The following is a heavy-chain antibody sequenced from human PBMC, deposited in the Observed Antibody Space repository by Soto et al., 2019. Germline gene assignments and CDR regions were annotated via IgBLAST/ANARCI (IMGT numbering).Heavy chain of an antibody. CDR2: ISFDGNNA. Sequence: GWSLRLSCAASGFAFSHSAMHWVRQAPGEWLEWVAVISFDGNNAYSADSVKGRFTISRDNSKNTLYLQMNSLRAEDTAVYYCAAGEPLHYRGQGTLVTVSS. D-gene: IGHD3-10*01. CDR3: AAGEPLHY. CDR1: GFAFSHSA. V-gene: IGHV3-30-3*01. J-gene: IGHJ4*02.